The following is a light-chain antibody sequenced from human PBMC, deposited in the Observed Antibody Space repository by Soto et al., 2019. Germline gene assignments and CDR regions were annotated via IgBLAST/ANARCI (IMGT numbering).Light chain of an antibody. Sequence: DIPMTQSPSTLSRSVGDRVTITFRASQTISSWLAWYQQKPGKAPKLLIYKASTLKSGVPSRFSGSGSGTEFTLTISSLQPDDFATYYCQHYSSYSEAFGQGTKVDIK. CDR2: KAS. CDR3: QHYSSYSEA. J-gene: IGKJ1*01. V-gene: IGKV1-5*03. CDR1: QTISSW.